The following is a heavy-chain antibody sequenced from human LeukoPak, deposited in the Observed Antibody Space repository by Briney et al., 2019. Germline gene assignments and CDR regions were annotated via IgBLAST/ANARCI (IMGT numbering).Heavy chain of an antibody. Sequence: PGGSLRLSCAASGFTFSSYAMSWVRQAPGKGLEWVSAISGSGGSTYYADSVKGRFTISRDNAKNSLYLQMNSLRAEDTAVYYCAGEALTYYDILTGHAFDIWGQGTMVTVSS. CDR2: ISGSGGST. CDR1: GFTFSSYA. CDR3: AGEALTYYDILTGHAFDI. J-gene: IGHJ3*02. D-gene: IGHD3-9*01. V-gene: IGHV3-23*01.